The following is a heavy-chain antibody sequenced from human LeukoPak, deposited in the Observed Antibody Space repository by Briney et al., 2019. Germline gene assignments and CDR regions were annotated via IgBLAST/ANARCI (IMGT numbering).Heavy chain of an antibody. CDR1: GGSISSGGYS. D-gene: IGHD3-22*01. CDR2: IYHSGST. Sequence: SQTLSLTCAVSGGSISSGGYSWRWIRQPPGTGLEWIGYIYHSGSTYYNPSLKSRVTISVDRSKTQFFLKLSSVTAADTAVYYCARSRSDYYDSSGYDNWFDPWGQGTLVTVSS. CDR3: ARSRSDYYDSSGYDNWFDP. J-gene: IGHJ5*02. V-gene: IGHV4-30-2*01.